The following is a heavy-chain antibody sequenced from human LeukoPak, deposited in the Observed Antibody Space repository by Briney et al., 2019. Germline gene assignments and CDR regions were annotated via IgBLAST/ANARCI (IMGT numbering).Heavy chain of an antibody. CDR3: AQWHTVDY. D-gene: IGHD2-8*01. CDR1: GFTFGSSP. CDR2: IGGSGGNI. Sequence: PGGSLRLSCAASGFTFGSSPMSWVRQAPGKGLEWVSVIGGSGGNINYADSVKGRFTISRDNSKNTLYLQMNSLRAEDTAVYYCAQWHTVDYWGQGTLVTASS. J-gene: IGHJ4*02. V-gene: IGHV3-23*01.